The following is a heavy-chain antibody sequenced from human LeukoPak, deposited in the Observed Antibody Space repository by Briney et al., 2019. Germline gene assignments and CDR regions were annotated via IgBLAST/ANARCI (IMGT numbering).Heavy chain of an antibody. D-gene: IGHD3-9*01. CDR1: GGTFSSYA. CDR2: IIPIFGTA. CDR3: ALCPYYDILTSYYFDY. J-gene: IGHJ4*02. Sequence: SVKVSCKASGGTFSSYAISWVRRAPGQGLEWMGGIIPIFGTANYAQKFQGRVTITADESTSTAYMELSSLRSEDTAVYYCALCPYYDILTSYYFDYWGQGTLVTVSS. V-gene: IGHV1-69*01.